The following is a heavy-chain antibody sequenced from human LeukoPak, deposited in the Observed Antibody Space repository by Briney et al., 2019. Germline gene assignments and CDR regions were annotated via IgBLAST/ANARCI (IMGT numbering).Heavy chain of an antibody. V-gene: IGHV4-34*01. J-gene: IGHJ6*03. CDR1: GGSFSSYY. D-gene: IGHD2-2*01. Sequence: SETLSLTCAVYGGSFSSYYWSWIRQPPGKGLEWIGEINHSGGTNYNPSLKSRVTISVDTSKNQFSLKLSSVTAADTAVYYCARHIQAPAAPMDVWGKGTTVTVSS. CDR2: INHSGGT. CDR3: ARHIQAPAAPMDV.